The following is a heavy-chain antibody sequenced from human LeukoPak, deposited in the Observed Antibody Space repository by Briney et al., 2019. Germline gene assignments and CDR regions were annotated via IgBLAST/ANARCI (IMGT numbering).Heavy chain of an antibody. CDR2: IWYDGSNK. J-gene: IGHJ6*03. CDR1: GFTFSSYG. V-gene: IGHV3-33*03. CDR3: ATTGNFYDMDV. Sequence: GGSLRLSCAASGFTFSSYGMHWVRQAPGKGLEWVAVIWYDGSNKYYADSVKGRFTISRDNAKNTLNLQMSSLRAEDTAVYFCATTGNFYDMDVWGKGTTVTVSS. D-gene: IGHD1-1*01.